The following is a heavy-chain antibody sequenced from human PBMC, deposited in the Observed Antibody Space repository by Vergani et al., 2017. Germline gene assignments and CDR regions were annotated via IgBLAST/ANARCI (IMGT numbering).Heavy chain of an antibody. CDR3: ARGGRGIAARPRDYYYMDV. Sequence: QVQLVQSGAEVKKPGASVKVSCKASGYTFTSYYMHWVRQAPGQGLEWMGIINPSGGSTSYAQKFQGRVTMTRDTSTSTVYMELSSLRSEDTAVYYCARGGRGIAARPRDYYYMDVWGKGTTVTVSS. J-gene: IGHJ6*03. V-gene: IGHV1-46*03. CDR1: GYTFTSYY. CDR2: INPSGGST. D-gene: IGHD6-6*01.